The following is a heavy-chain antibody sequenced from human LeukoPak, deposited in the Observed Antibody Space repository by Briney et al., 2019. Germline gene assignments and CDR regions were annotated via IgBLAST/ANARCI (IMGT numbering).Heavy chain of an antibody. CDR1: GGSFSGYY. J-gene: IGHJ3*02. CDR2: INHSGST. V-gene: IGHV4-34*01. D-gene: IGHD3-22*01. CDR3: ARVTYYYDSSGYLGDAFDI. Sequence: PSETLSLTCAVYGGSFSGYYWSWIRQPPGKVLEWIGEINHSGSTNYNPSLKSRVTISVDTSKNQFSLKLTSVTAADTAVYYCARVTYYYDSSGYLGDAFDIWGQGTMVTVSS.